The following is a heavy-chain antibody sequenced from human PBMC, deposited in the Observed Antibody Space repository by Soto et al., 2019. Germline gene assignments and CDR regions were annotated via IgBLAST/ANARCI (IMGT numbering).Heavy chain of an antibody. J-gene: IGHJ2*01. CDR1: GFTFSSNA. CDR2: ISGSGGST. Sequence: GGTLRLSCTASGFTFSSNAMSWVRQAPGKGLEWDSAISGSGGSTYYADSVKIRFTISRDNSKNTLYLQMNSLRAEDKAVHYCDKIYGSNGVCPTYWSFDLWGRGTMVTVSS. CDR3: DKIYGSNGVCPTYWSFDL. V-gene: IGHV3-23*01. D-gene: IGHD2-8*01.